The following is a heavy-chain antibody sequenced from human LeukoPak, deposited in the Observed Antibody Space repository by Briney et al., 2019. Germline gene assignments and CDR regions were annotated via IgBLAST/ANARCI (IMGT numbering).Heavy chain of an antibody. D-gene: IGHD4-17*01. CDR2: ISAYNGNT. V-gene: IGHV1-18*01. CDR3: ARVPQTTVTSYGMDV. J-gene: IGHJ6*02. Sequence: ASVKVSCKASGYTFTSYGISWVRQAPGQGLEWMGWISAYNGNTNYAQKLQGRVTMTTDTSTSTAYMELSSLRSEDTAVYYCARVPQTTVTSYGMDVWGQGTTVTVSS. CDR1: GYTFTSYG.